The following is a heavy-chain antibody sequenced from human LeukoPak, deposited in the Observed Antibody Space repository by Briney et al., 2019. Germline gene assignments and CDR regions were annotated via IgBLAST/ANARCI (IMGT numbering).Heavy chain of an antibody. CDR1: GYSFTSYW. V-gene: IGHV5-51*01. D-gene: IGHD2-15*01. J-gene: IGHJ5*02. Sequence: GESLKISCKGSGYSFTSYWIGWVRQMPGKGLEWMGIIYPGDSDTKYSPSFQGQVTISADKSISTAYLQWSSLKASDTAMYYCARQEYCSGGSCYTWFDPWGQGTLVTVSS. CDR2: IYPGDSDT. CDR3: ARQEYCSGGSCYTWFDP.